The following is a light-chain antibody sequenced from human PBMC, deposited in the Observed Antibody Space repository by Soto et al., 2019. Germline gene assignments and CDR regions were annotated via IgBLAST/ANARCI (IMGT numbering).Light chain of an antibody. CDR3: QQYNSYSWT. V-gene: IGKV1-5*01. CDR2: DAS. CDR1: QSISSW. Sequence: DIQMTQSPSTLSASVGDRVTITCRASQSISSWLAWYQQKPGKAPKLLIYDASSLESGVPSRFSDSGSGTECTLTISSLQPDDFATYYCQQYNSYSWTFGQGTKVEIK. J-gene: IGKJ1*01.